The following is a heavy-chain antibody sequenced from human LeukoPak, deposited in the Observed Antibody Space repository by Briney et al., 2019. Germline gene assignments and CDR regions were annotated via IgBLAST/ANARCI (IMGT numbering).Heavy chain of an antibody. V-gene: IGHV3-30-3*01. CDR2: ISYDGSNK. CDR1: GFTFSSYA. Sequence: PGGSLRLSCAASGFTFSSYAMHWVRQAPGKGLEWVAVISYDGSNKYYADSVKGRFTISRDNSKNTLYLQMNSLRAEDTAVYYCARDRSDYGDYGGLDYWGQGTLVTVSS. D-gene: IGHD4-17*01. J-gene: IGHJ4*02. CDR3: ARDRSDYGDYGGLDY.